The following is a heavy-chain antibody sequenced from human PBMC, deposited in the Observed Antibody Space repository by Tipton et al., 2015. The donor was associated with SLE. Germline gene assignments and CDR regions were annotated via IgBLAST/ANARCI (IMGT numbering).Heavy chain of an antibody. J-gene: IGHJ3*02. V-gene: IGHV3-23*01. CDR1: GFTFSSYA. CDR3: AKEGYYGSGTRDAFDI. Sequence: SLRLSCAASGFTFSSYAMSWVRQAPGKGPEWVSAISGSGGSTYYADSVKGRFTISRDNSKNTLYLQMNSLRAEDTAVYYCAKEGYYGSGTRDAFDIWGQGTMVTVSS. CDR2: ISGSGGST. D-gene: IGHD3-10*01.